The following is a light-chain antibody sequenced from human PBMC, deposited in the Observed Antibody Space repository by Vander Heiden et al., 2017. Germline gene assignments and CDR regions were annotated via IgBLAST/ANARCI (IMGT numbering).Light chain of an antibody. CDR3: QQYHTSPFT. J-gene: IGKJ2*01. V-gene: IGKV4-1*01. CDR1: QTVFSSDSNSNN. CDR2: WAS. Sequence: DIVRTQSQDPLAVPWGERATIDCKSSQTVFSSDSNSNNLAWYQQKPGQPPKLLIYWASARESGVPDRFSGSGSATDFTLTISSLQAEDVAVYYCQQYHTSPFTFGRGTKLEIK.